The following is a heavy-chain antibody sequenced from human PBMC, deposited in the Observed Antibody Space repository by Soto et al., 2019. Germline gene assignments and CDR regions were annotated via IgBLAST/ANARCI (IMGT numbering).Heavy chain of an antibody. CDR1: GFTFISYA. D-gene: IGHD3-10*01. CDR3: ARKVPGSTTRPDYWYFDL. V-gene: IGHV3-23*01. CDR2: ISGGGDAT. J-gene: IGHJ2*01. Sequence: EVQLLESGGGLVQPGGSLRLSCAASGFTFISYAMNWVRQAPGKGLQWVSAISGGGDATFYADSVKGRFTISRANSRNTVALQMSSLGADDTAVYYCARKVPGSTTRPDYWYFDLWGRGTLVTVSS.